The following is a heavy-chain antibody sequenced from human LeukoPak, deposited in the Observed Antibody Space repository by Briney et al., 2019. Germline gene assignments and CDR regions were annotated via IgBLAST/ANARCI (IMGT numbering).Heavy chain of an antibody. CDR1: GFTFSSYG. D-gene: IGHD1-14*01. J-gene: IGHJ6*02. V-gene: IGHV3-33*01. CDR2: IWYDGSNK. Sequence: PGGSLRLSCAASGFTFSSYGMHWVRQAPGKGLEWVAVIWYDGSNKYYADSVKGRFTISRDNSKNTLYLQMNSLRAEDTAVYYCARIPPEGDYHYYGMDVWGQGTTVTVSS. CDR3: ARIPPEGDYHYYGMDV.